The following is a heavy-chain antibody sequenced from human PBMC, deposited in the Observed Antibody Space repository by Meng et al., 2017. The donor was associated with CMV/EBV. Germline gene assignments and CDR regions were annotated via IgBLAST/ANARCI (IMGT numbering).Heavy chain of an antibody. CDR3: ARGVAESLGWEMGY. J-gene: IGHJ4*02. D-gene: IGHD1-26*01. V-gene: IGHV3-74*01. Sequence: ESGGTLVVCGGCLRLFCGVSVFIVLNYWMHWVRQRSGKGLEWVSRIDNNDGRSTSYADSVRGRFTISRDNAKNTLYLQMDSLRVEDTAVYYCARGVAESLGWEMGYWGQGTLVTVSS. CDR2: IDNNDGRST. CDR1: VFIVLNYW.